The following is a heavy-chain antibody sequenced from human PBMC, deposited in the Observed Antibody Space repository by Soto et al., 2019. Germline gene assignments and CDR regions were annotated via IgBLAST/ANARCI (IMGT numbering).Heavy chain of an antibody. D-gene: IGHD3-22*01. V-gene: IGHV4-31*03. J-gene: IGHJ4*02. CDR3: ARETPPLYDSSGWFDY. CDR2: IYYSGST. CDR1: GGSISSGGYY. Sequence: QVQLQESGPGLVKPSQTLSLTCTVSGGSISSGGYYWSWIRQHPGKALEWIGYIYYSGSTYYNPSLKSRVTISVDTSKNQFSLKLSSVTAADTAVYYCARETPPLYDSSGWFDYWGQGTLVTVSS.